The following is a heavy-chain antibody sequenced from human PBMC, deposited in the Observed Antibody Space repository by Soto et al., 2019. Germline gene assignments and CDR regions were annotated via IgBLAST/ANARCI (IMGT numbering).Heavy chain of an antibody. CDR1: GFTFSSYS. CDR3: ARGCSGGSCYDY. CDR2: IGSRSTYI. J-gene: IGHJ4*02. Sequence: EVQLVESGGGLVKPGGSLRLSCAASGFTFSSYSMNWVRQAPGKGLEWVSSIGSRSTYIYYADSVKGRFTISRDNAKNSLYLQMNSLRAEDTAVYFCARGCSGGSCYDYWGQGTLVTVSS. D-gene: IGHD2-15*01. V-gene: IGHV3-21*01.